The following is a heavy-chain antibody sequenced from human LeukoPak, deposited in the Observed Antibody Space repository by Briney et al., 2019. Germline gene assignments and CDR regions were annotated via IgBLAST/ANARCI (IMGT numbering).Heavy chain of an antibody. CDR1: NGSINNYY. CDR3: ARGGYTGTSFNY. V-gene: IGHV4-59*08. J-gene: IGHJ4*02. D-gene: IGHD5-12*01. CDR2: ISYSGST. Sequence: SETLSLTCTVSNGSINNYYWSWIRQPPGKGLEWIGYISYSGSTNYSPSLKSRVTISVGSSKHQFSLKLNSVTAADTAVYHCARGGYTGTSFNYWGQGTLVTVSS.